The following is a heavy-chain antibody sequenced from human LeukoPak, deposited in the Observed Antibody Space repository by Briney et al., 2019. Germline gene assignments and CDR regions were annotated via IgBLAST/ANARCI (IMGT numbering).Heavy chain of an antibody. CDR3: SRSLDY. CDR1: GFPFSGYW. V-gene: IGHV3-7*01. J-gene: IGHJ4*02. CDR2: INQDGRLQ. Sequence: PGRCLRLSCAVSGFPFSGYWMDWVRHAPGRGMEWVANINQDGRLQYYAASVTSRFTISRNNAKNSLYLQMNSLRAEDTAVYYCSRSLDYLGQGTLVTVSS.